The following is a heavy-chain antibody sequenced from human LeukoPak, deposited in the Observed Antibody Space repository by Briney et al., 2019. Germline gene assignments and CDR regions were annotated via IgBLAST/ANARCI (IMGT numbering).Heavy chain of an antibody. CDR2: ISYDGSNK. CDR1: GFTFSSYA. Sequence: GRSLRLSCAASGFTFSSYAMHWVRQAPGKGLEWVAVISYDGSNKYYADSVKGRFTISRDNSKNTLYLQMNSLRAEDTAVNYCASLIPRAPPYWGQGTLVTVSS. V-gene: IGHV3-30-3*01. J-gene: IGHJ4*02. CDR3: ASLIPRAPPY.